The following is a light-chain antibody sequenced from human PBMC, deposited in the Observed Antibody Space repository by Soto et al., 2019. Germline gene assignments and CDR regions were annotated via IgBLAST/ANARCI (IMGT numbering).Light chain of an antibody. V-gene: IGKV3-11*01. CDR1: QSVSSY. CDR3: QQRSNLPPWALT. J-gene: IGKJ4*01. Sequence: EIVLTQSPATLSLSPGERATLSCRASQSVSSYLDWYQQKPGQAPRLLIYDASNRATGIPARFSGSGSGTDFTLTISSLELEDFAVYYCQQRSNLPPWALTFGRGTKVEIK. CDR2: DAS.